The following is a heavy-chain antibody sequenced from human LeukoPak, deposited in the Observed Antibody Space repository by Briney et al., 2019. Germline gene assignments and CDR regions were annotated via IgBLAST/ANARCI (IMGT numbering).Heavy chain of an antibody. Sequence: PGRSLRLSCAASGFTFDDYAMHWVRQAPGKGLEWVSGISWNSGSIGYADSVKGRFTISRDNAKNSLYLQMNSLRAGDMALYYCAKDFYGGNSGYFDYWGQGTLVTVSS. CDR3: AKDFYGGNSGYFDY. D-gene: IGHD4-23*01. CDR1: GFTFDDYA. CDR2: ISWNSGSI. V-gene: IGHV3-9*03. J-gene: IGHJ4*02.